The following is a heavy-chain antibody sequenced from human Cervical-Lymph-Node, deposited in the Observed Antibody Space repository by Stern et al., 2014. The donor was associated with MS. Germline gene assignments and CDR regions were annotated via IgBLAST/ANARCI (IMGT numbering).Heavy chain of an antibody. CDR2: IRGREGSS. CDR3: AKVYGSGPFDY. D-gene: IGHD6-19*01. V-gene: IGHV3-23*04. J-gene: IGHJ4*02. CDR1: GFTFSSYA. Sequence: EMQLVESGGTLVQPGGSLRLSCAASGFTFSSYAMSWVRQAPGKGLEWVSVIRGREGSSFYADSVKGRFTISRDNSKNTLFLQMNSLRAEDTAVYYCAKVYGSGPFDYWGQGTLVTVSS.